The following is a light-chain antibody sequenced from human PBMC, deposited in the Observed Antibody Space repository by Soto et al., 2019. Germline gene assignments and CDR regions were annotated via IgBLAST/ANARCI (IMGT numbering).Light chain of an antibody. V-gene: IGLV1-47*01. Sequence: QSVLTQPPSASGAPGQTVTISCSGRSSNIGSNYVYWYQQLPETAPRLLLYRADQRPSGIPDRFSGSKSGTSASLAISGLRSEDEADYHCAAWDDTLSGLVFGGGTKLTVL. CDR3: AAWDDTLSGLV. CDR1: SSNIGSNY. CDR2: RAD. J-gene: IGLJ2*01.